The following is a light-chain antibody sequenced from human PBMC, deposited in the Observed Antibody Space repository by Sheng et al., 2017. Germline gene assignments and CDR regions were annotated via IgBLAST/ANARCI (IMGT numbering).Light chain of an antibody. Sequence: DIQMTQSPSSLSASVGDRVTIACRASQHLNNFLAWYQQKPGKAPKLLVYDASSLQSGVPSRFSGSGFGTEFTLTISSLQAEDFATYYCQQTYNSKTFGQGTQVEVK. CDR2: DAS. CDR3: QQTYNSKT. J-gene: IGKJ1*01. CDR1: QHLNNF. V-gene: IGKV1-39*01.